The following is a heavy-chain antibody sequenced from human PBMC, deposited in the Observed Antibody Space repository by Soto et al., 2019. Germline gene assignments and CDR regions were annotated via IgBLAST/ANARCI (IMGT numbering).Heavy chain of an antibody. CDR1: GYTFTSYY. Sequence: QVQLVQSGAEVEKPGASVKVSCKASGYTFTSYYMHWVRQAPGQGLEWMGIINPSGGSTSYAQKFQGRVTMTRDTSTSTVYMELSSLRSDDTAVYYCARADSSGFDAFDIWGQGTMVTVSS. V-gene: IGHV1-46*01. D-gene: IGHD3-22*01. CDR2: INPSGGST. J-gene: IGHJ3*02. CDR3: ARADSSGFDAFDI.